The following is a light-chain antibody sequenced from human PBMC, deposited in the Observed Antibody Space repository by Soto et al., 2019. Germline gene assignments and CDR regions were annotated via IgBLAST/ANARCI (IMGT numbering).Light chain of an antibody. V-gene: IGKV3-15*01. J-gene: IGKJ2*01. CDR1: ESLSTC. Sequence: EIVMTQSPATLSVSPGERVTLSCRASESLSTCLAWYQQKPGQAPRLLIYGASTKATGIPARFSGSGSATDFTLTISSLQSEDFAVYYCQSYNDWPFTFGQGTKLEI. CDR3: QSYNDWPFT. CDR2: GAS.